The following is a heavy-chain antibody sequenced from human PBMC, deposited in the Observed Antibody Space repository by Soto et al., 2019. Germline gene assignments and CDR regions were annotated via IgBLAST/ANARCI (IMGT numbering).Heavy chain of an antibody. V-gene: IGHV3-7*03. CDR3: ARDCSPSSTSCPYYYYGMDV. CDR1: GFTFSSYW. J-gene: IGHJ6*02. CDR2: IKQDGSEK. Sequence: EVQLVESGGGLVQPGGSLRLSCAASGFTFSSYWMSWVRQAPGKGLEWVADIKQDGSEKYYVDSVKGRFTISRDNAKNSLYLQMNSLRAEDTAVYYCARDCSPSSTSCPYYYYGMDVWGQGTTVTVSS. D-gene: IGHD2-2*01.